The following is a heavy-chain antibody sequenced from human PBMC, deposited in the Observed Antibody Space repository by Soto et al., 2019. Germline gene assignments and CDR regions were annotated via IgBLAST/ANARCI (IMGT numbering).Heavy chain of an antibody. J-gene: IGHJ6*02. D-gene: IGHD4-17*01. Sequence: QVQLVQSGAEVKKPGSSVKVSCKASGGTLSNYGVSWVRQAPGQGLEWLGGIIPVFGTANYAHKFQGRLTITEDESTSTVYMDVSSLGSEDTAVYYCARGDATKIIVTTYYGMDVWGQGTTVTVSS. V-gene: IGHV1-69*12. CDR1: GGTLSNYG. CDR2: IIPVFGTA. CDR3: ARGDATKIIVTTYYGMDV.